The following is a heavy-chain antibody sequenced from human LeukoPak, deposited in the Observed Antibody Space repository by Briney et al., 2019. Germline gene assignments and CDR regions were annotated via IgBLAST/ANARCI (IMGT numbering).Heavy chain of an antibody. CDR3: VTDVPYPAPQIDF. Sequence: GRSLRLSCAASGFTFSSAWTSWVRQAPGKGLEWVGRVKTEADGGTTEYAAPVKGRFTISRDDSKNTLDLQMNSLKTEDTGMYYCVTDVPYPAPQIDFWGQGTLVTVSS. D-gene: IGHD2-2*01. CDR2: VKTEADGGTT. V-gene: IGHV3-15*01. CDR1: GFTFSSAW. J-gene: IGHJ4*02.